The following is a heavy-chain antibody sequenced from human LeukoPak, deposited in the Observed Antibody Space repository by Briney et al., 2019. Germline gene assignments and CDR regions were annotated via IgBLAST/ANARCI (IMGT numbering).Heavy chain of an antibody. V-gene: IGHV1-8*01. CDR3: ARGRTVLQFLEWSDYYGMDV. J-gene: IGHJ6*02. Sequence: GASVKVSCKASGYTFTSYDINWVRQATGQGLEWMGWMNPNSGNTGYAQNFQGRVTMTRNTSISTAYMELSSLRSEDTAVYYCARGRTVLQFLEWSDYYGMDVWGQGTTVTVSS. CDR2: MNPNSGNT. CDR1: GYTFTSYD. D-gene: IGHD3-3*01.